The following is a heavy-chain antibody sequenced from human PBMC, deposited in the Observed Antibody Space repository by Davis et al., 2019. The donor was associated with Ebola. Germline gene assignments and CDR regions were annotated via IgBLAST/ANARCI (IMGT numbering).Heavy chain of an antibody. CDR3: ARGGRIAARLFDY. CDR1: GFTFSSYS. CDR2: ISSSSSYI. Sequence: GESLKISCAASGFTFSSYSMNWVRQAPGKGLEWVSSISSSSSYIYYADSVKGRFTISRDNAKNSLYLQMNSLRAEDTAVYYCARGGRIAARLFDYWGQGTLVTVSS. V-gene: IGHV3-21*01. J-gene: IGHJ4*02. D-gene: IGHD6-6*01.